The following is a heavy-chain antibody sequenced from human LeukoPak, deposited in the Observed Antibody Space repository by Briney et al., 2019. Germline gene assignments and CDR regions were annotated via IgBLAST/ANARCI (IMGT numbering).Heavy chain of an antibody. V-gene: IGHV4-59*08. CDR1: GGSIGSDY. J-gene: IGHJ6*02. D-gene: IGHD6-13*01. CDR2: IYYTGGT. Sequence: SETLSLTCTVSGGSIGSDYWTWIRQPPGKGLEYIGYIYYTGGTNYNPSLKSRVTISVDTSKNQFSLKLSSVTAADTAVYYCARQLASSWLGSYYYYGMDVWGQGTTVTVSS. CDR3: ARQLASSWLGSYYYYGMDV.